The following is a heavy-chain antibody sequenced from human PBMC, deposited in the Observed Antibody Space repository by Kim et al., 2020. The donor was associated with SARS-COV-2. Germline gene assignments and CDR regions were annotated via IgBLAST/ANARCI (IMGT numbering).Heavy chain of an antibody. J-gene: IGHJ4*02. CDR2: IWYDGSNK. CDR1: GFTFSSYA. D-gene: IGHD5-12*01. CDR3: AKDSKRWLQFSPDY. V-gene: IGHV3-33*06. Sequence: GGSLRLSCAASGFTFSSYAMHWVRQAPGKGLEWVAVIWYDGSNKYYADSVKGRFTISRDNSKNTLYLQMNSLRAEDTAVYYCAKDSKRWLQFSPDYWGQGTLVTVSS.